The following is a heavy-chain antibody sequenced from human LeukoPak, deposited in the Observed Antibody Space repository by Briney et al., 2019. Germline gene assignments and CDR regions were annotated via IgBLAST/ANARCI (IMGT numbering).Heavy chain of an antibody. CDR2: INHSGST. CDR1: GGSFSGYY. D-gene: IGHD3-22*01. V-gene: IGHV4-34*01. J-gene: IGHJ6*02. Sequence: SETLSLTCAVYGGSFSGYYWSWIRQPPGKGLEWIGEINHSGSTNYNPSPKSRVTISVNTSKNQFSPKLSSVTAADTAVYYCARTYYYDSSGYYYYYYGMDVWGQGTTVTVSS. CDR3: ARTYYYDSSGYYYYYYGMDV.